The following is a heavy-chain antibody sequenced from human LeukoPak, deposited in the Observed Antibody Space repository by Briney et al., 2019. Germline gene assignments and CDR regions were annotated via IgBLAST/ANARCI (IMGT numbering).Heavy chain of an antibody. CDR2: ISAYNGNT. CDR1: GYTFTSYG. D-gene: IGHD6-13*01. V-gene: IGHV1-18*01. Sequence: ASVKVSCKASGYTFTSYGISWVRQAPGQGLEWMGWISAYNGNTNYAQKLQGRVTMTTDTSMSTAYMELRSLRSDDTAVYYCARCSYSSSWYYYYYYYMDVWGKGTTVTVSS. CDR3: ARCSYSSSWYYYYYYYMDV. J-gene: IGHJ6*03.